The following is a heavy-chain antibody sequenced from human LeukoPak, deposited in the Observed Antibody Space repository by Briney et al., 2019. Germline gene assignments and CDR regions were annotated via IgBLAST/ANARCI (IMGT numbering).Heavy chain of an antibody. CDR2: ISSSGSTI. CDR1: GFTFSSYE. CDR3: ARDSPPRIGSGSYYAFDI. D-gene: IGHD1-26*01. J-gene: IGHJ3*02. V-gene: IGHV3-48*03. Sequence: GGSLRLSCAASGFTFSSYEMNWVRQAPGKGLEWVSYISSSGSTIYYADSVKGRFTISRDNAKNSLYLQMNSLRAEDTAVYYCARDSPPRIGSGSYYAFDIWGQGTMVTVSS.